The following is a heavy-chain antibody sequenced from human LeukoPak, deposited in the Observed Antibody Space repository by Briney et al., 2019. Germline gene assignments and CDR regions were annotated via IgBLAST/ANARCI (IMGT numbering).Heavy chain of an antibody. CDR2: ISSDGSST. V-gene: IGHV3-74*01. CDR3: ASRIPYDSSIY. CDR1: GVTFSSYW. Sequence: GGSLRLSCAASGVTFSSYWMHWVRQAPGKGLVWVSRISSDGSSTDYADSVKGRFTISRDNAKNTLYLQMNSLRAEDTAVYYCASRIPYDSSIYWGQGTLVTVSS. D-gene: IGHD3-22*01. J-gene: IGHJ4*02.